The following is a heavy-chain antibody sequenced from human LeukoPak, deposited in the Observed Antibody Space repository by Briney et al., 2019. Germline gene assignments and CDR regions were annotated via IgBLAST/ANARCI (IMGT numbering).Heavy chain of an antibody. CDR1: GFTFSSYA. J-gene: IGHJ4*02. CDR2: IVTSGNTI. D-gene: IGHD1-14*01. V-gene: IGHV3-48*02. CDR3: ARILGLTLDY. Sequence: QPGGSLRLSCAASGFTFSSYAMSWVRQAPGRGLEWVSYIVTSGNTIYYADSVKGRFTISRDNAKNSLYLQMNSLRDEDTAVYYCARILGLTLDYWGQGALVTVSS.